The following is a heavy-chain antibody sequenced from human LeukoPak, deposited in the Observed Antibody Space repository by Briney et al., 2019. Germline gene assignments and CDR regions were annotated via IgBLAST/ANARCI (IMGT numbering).Heavy chain of an antibody. J-gene: IGHJ6*02. D-gene: IGHD5-12*01. Sequence: GGSLRLSCAASGFTFSSYAMSWVRQAPGKGLEWVSVISGGGYSTYYAASVKGRFTISRDNSKNTLYLQMNSLRAEDTAVYYCAKGPSDIAVSHYGMDVWGQGTTVTVSS. V-gene: IGHV3-23*01. CDR3: AKGPSDIAVSHYGMDV. CDR1: GFTFSSYA. CDR2: ISGGGYST.